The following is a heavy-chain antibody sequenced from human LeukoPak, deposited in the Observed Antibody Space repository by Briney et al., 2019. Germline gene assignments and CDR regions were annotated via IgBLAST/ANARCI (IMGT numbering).Heavy chain of an antibody. Sequence: SQTLSLTCAISGDSVSTNTAAWSWIRQSPSRGLEWLGRTYYRSKWYNDYAVSVKSRITINPDTSKNQFSLQLNSVTPEDTAVYYCASGYGDSGFDYWGQGTLVTVSS. CDR1: GDSVSTNTAA. D-gene: IGHD5-12*01. J-gene: IGHJ4*02. V-gene: IGHV6-1*01. CDR3: ASGYGDSGFDY. CDR2: TYYRSKWYN.